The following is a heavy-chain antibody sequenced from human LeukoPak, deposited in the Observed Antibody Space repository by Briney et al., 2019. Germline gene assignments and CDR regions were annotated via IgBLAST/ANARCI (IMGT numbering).Heavy chain of an antibody. CDR3: ARSGSLPGEFDY. CDR1: GYTFTSYG. J-gene: IGHJ4*02. CDR2: ISAYNGDT. D-gene: IGHD3-16*01. V-gene: IGHV1-18*01. Sequence: ASVKVSCKASGYTFTSYGISWVRQAPGQGLEWMGWISAYNGDTNYAQKLQGRVTMTTDTSTSTAYMELRSLRSDDTAVCYCARSGSLPGEFDYWGQGTLVTVSS.